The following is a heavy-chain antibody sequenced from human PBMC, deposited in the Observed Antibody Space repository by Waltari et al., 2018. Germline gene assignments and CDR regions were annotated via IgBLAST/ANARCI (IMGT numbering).Heavy chain of an antibody. Sequence: QLQLQESGSGLVKPSQTLSLTCAVSGGSISSGGYSWSWIRQPPGKGLEWIGYNYRSGSTYYDPALEGRVTISVGRSKNHFSLKLSSVTAADTAGDYGARTPQPAAILSDYYYMGVWGKGTTVTISS. D-gene: IGHD2-2*02. CDR1: GGSISSGGYS. J-gene: IGHJ6*03. CDR3: ARTPQPAAILSDYYYMGV. V-gene: IGHV4-30-2*01. CDR2: NYRSGST.